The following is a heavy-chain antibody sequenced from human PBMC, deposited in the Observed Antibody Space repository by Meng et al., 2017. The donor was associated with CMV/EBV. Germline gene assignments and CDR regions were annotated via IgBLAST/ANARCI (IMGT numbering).Heavy chain of an antibody. Sequence: GESLKISCAASGFTFSSYAMSWVRQAPGKGLEWVSAISGSGGSTYYADSVKGRFTISRDNSKNTLYLQMNSLRAEDTAVYYYAKNRWYYDLAPMDVWGQGTTVTVSS. J-gene: IGHJ6*02. V-gene: IGHV3-23*01. D-gene: IGHD3-3*01. CDR1: GFTFSSYA. CDR3: AKNRWYYDLAPMDV. CDR2: ISGSGGST.